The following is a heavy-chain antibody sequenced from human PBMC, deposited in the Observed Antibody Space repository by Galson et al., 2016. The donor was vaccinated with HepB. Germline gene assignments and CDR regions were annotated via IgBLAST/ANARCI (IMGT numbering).Heavy chain of an antibody. J-gene: IGHJ3*02. CDR1: SGSISSSTYY. CDR3: ARGRGSNWRDAFDI. V-gene: IGHV4-61*05. CDR2: IYYSGST. Sequence: SETLSLTCAVSSGSISSSTYYWGWIRQPPGKGLEWIGYIYYSGSTNYSPSLKSRVTISVDTSKNQFSLKLSSVTAADTAVYYCARGRGSNWRDAFDIWGQGTMVTVSS. D-gene: IGHD6-13*01.